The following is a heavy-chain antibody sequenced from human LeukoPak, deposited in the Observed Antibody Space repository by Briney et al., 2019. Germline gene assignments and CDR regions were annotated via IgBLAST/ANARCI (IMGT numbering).Heavy chain of an antibody. V-gene: IGHV3-53*01. CDR2: IYSGGRT. D-gene: IGHD2-2*01. Sequence: GGSLRLSCAASGFTVSSNYMSWVRQAPEKGLEWVSIIYSGGRTYYADSVRGRFTISRDNSKNTLYLQMNSLRAEDTAVYYCAREVGSAARGRWGQGTLVTVSS. CDR3: AREVGSAARGR. J-gene: IGHJ4*02. CDR1: GFTVSSNY.